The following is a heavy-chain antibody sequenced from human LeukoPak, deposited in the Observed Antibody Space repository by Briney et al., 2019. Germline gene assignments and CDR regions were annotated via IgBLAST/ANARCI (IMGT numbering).Heavy chain of an antibody. CDR1: GFTVSSNY. J-gene: IGHJ5*02. Sequence: PGGSLRLSCAASGFTVSSNYMSWVRQAPGKGLEWVSVIYSGGSTYYADSVKGRFTISRDNSKNTLYLQMNSLRAEDTAVYYCARMALLWFGESGGWFDPWGQGTLVTVSS. CDR3: ARMALLWFGESGGWFDP. D-gene: IGHD3-10*01. CDR2: IYSGGST. V-gene: IGHV3-53*01.